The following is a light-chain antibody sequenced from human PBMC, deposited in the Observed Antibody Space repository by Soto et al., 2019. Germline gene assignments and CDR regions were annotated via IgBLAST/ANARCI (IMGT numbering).Light chain of an antibody. CDR2: DVS. Sequence: QSALTQRASVSGSPGQSITISCTGTSSDVGRYNYVSWYQQHPGKAPKLMIYDVSNRPSGVSNRFSGSKSGNTASLTISGLQAEDEADYYCSSYTSSSTLMVFGGGTKLTVL. V-gene: IGLV2-14*01. J-gene: IGLJ2*01. CDR1: SSDVGRYNY. CDR3: SSYTSSSTLMV.